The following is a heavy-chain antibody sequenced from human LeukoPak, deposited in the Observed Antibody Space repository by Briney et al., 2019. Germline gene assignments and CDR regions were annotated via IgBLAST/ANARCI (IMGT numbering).Heavy chain of an antibody. CDR3: ARLLLLPRLITMIVVSPDAFDI. V-gene: IGHV3-23*01. D-gene: IGHD3-22*01. CDR1: GFTFSSSA. J-gene: IGHJ3*02. CDR2: ISDSGRNT. Sequence: PPGGSLRLSCAASGFTFSSSAMNWVRQAPGKGLEWVSGISDSGRNTYYADSANGRFTISRDNAKNSLYLQMNSLRAEDTAVYYCARLLLLPRLITMIVVSPDAFDIWGQGTMVTVSS.